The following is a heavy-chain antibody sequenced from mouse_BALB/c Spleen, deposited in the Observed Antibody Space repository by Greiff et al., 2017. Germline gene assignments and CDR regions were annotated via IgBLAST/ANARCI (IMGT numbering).Heavy chain of an antibody. D-gene: IGHD3-2*01. CDR2: ILPGSGST. CDR1: GYTFSSYW. V-gene: IGHV1-9*01. CDR3: ARADSSGPLAY. Sequence: QVQLQQSGAELMKPGASVKISCKATGYTFSSYWIEWVKQRPGHGLEWIGEILPGSGSTNYNEKFKSKATLTVDKSSSTAYMQLSSLTSEDSAVYYCARADSSGPLAYWGQGTLVTVSA. J-gene: IGHJ3*01.